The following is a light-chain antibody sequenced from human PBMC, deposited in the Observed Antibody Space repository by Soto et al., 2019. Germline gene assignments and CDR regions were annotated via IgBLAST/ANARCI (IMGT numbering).Light chain of an antibody. CDR1: TGAVTSGHY. J-gene: IGLJ2*01. Sequence: QAVVTQEPSLTVSPGGTVTLTCASSTGAVTSGHYPNWFQQKPEQAPRALIYSTNKKHSWTPARVSGSLLGGKAALTLAGVQPEDAAEYYCLLYYGGAQPVVFGGGTKLTVL. CDR2: STN. CDR3: LLYYGGAQPVV. V-gene: IGLV7-43*01.